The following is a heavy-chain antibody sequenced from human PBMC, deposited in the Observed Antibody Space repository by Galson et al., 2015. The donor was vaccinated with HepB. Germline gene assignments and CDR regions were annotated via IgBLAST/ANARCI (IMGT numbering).Heavy chain of an antibody. CDR1: GGSISNYY. V-gene: IGHV4-59*01. D-gene: IGHD1-1*01. CDR3: GRWNEGFDY. CDR2: IYNSGHT. Sequence: ETLSLTCTVSGGSISNYYWSWIRQPPGKGLEWIGYIYNSGHTNYNPSLKSQVTISQDTSRNQLSLRLNSVTAADTALYYCGRWNEGFDYWGQGTLVTVAS. J-gene: IGHJ4*02.